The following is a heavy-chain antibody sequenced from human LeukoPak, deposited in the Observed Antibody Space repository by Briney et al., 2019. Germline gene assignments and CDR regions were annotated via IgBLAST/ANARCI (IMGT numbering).Heavy chain of an antibody. V-gene: IGHV1-2*02. CDR2: IDPDSGFT. CDR3: APTAEAYTSWWKV. CDR1: GYKFTDDY. Sequence: ASVKVSCKASGYKFTDDYMHWVRQAPGQGLEFMGWIDPDSGFTNYAQKFKGRVTMTRDTSISTAYLEVRSLTSDDTAVYYCAPTAEAYTSWWKVWGQGTLVTVSS. J-gene: IGHJ4*02. D-gene: IGHD3-16*01.